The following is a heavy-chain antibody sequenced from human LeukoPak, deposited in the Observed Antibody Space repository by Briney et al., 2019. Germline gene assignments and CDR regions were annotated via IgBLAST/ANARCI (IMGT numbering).Heavy chain of an antibody. CDR2: INPSGGST. Sequence: ASVKVSCKASGYTFTSYYMHWVRQAPGQGLEWMGIINPSGGSTSYAQKFQGRVTMTRDTSTSTAYMELSSLRSEDTAVYYCARASTVVTPLAYWGQGTLVTVSS. D-gene: IGHD4-23*01. CDR3: ARASTVVTPLAY. J-gene: IGHJ4*02. CDR1: GYTFTSYY. V-gene: IGHV1-46*01.